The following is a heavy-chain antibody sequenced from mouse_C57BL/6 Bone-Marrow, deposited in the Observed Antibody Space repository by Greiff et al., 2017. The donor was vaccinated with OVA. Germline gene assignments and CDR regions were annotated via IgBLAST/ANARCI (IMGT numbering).Heavy chain of an antibody. Sequence: QVQLQQPGAELVRPGTSVKLSCKASGYTFTSYWMHWVKQRPGQGLEWIGVIDPSDSYTNYNQKFKGKATLTVDTSSSTAYMQLSSLTSEDSAVYYCARYGYYYGSSYWYFDVWGTGTTVTVSS. J-gene: IGHJ1*03. D-gene: IGHD1-1*01. CDR1: GYTFTSYW. V-gene: IGHV1-59*01. CDR2: IDPSDSYT. CDR3: ARYGYYYGSSYWYFDV.